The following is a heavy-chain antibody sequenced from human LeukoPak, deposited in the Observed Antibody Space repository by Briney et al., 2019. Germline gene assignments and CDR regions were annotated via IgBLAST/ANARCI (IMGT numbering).Heavy chain of an antibody. Sequence: PGGSLRLSCAASGFTFSSHAMSWVRQAPGKGLVWVSAISGSGGSAYYADSVKGRFTISRDNSKNTLYLQMNSLRAEDTAVYHCAKDRIPAAIQLYYYYGMDVWGLGTTVTVSS. D-gene: IGHD2-2*02. V-gene: IGHV3-23*01. J-gene: IGHJ6*02. CDR2: ISGSGGSA. CDR1: GFTFSSHA. CDR3: AKDRIPAAIQLYYYYGMDV.